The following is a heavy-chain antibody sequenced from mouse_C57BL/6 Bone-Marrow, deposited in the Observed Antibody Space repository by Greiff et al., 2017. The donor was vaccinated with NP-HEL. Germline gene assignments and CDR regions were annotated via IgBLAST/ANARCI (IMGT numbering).Heavy chain of an antibody. Sequence: VQLQQSGAELVKPGASVKISCKASGYEFSNYWMNWVKQRPGKGLEWIGQIYPGDGDTDYNGKFKDKATLTADKSSSTAYMQLSRLTSDDSAVYFCASGAYWGQGTLVTGSA. CDR2: IYPGDGDT. CDR3: ASGAY. V-gene: IGHV1-80*01. J-gene: IGHJ3*01. CDR1: GYEFSNYW.